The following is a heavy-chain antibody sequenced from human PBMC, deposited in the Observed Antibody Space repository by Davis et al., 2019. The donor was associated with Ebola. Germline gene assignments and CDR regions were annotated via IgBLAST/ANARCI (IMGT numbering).Heavy chain of an antibody. J-gene: IGHJ5*02. CDR3: ARIVRDITIPDR. CDR2: INDDGSEE. D-gene: IGHD3-9*01. Sequence: GESLKISCAASGFTFSSYSMNWVRQAPGKGLEWVANINDDGSEESYVDSVKGRFTISRDNAKNSLYLQMNSLRVDETAVYFCARIVRDITIPDRWGQGSLVTVSS. V-gene: IGHV3-7*01. CDR1: GFTFSSYS.